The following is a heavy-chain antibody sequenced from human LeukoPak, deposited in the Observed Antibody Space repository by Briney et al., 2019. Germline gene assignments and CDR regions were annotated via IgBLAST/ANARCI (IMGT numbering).Heavy chain of an antibody. V-gene: IGHV1-18*01. CDR1: GYTFTSYG. CDR2: ISAYNGNT. D-gene: IGHD6-13*01. Sequence: ASVKVSCKASGYTFTSYGISWVRQAPGQGLEWMGWISAYNGNTNYAQKFQGRVTMTRDMSTSTVYMELSRLRSEDTAVYYCARDQTRIGYSSSWAPVYYYMDVWGKGTTVTVSS. CDR3: ARDQTRIGYSSSWAPVYYYMDV. J-gene: IGHJ6*03.